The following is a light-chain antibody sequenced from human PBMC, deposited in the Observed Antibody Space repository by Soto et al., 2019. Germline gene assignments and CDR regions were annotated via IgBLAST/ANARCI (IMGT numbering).Light chain of an antibody. J-gene: IGKJ5*01. CDR2: DAS. CDR1: QTVGTY. CDR3: QQRNNWPRIT. Sequence: EIVLTQFPAPLSLFPGETATLSCLASQTVGTYLAWYQQKPGQAPRLLISDASNRATGVPTRFSGSGSGTDFTLTISSLEPEDFAVYFCQQRNNWPRITFGQGTRLEIK. V-gene: IGKV3-11*01.